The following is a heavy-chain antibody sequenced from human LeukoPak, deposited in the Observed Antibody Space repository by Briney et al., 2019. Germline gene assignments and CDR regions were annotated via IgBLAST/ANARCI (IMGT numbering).Heavy chain of an antibody. V-gene: IGHV3-23*01. CDR3: AELGITMIGGV. J-gene: IGHJ6*04. D-gene: IGHD3-10*02. CDR2: INGSGGST. CDR1: GLTFRSYA. Sequence: GGSLRLSCAASGLTFRSYAMSWVRQAPGKGLEWVSDINGSGGSTYYADSVKGRFTISRDNSKNTLYLQMNSLRAEDTAVYYCAELGITMIGGVWGKGTTVTISS.